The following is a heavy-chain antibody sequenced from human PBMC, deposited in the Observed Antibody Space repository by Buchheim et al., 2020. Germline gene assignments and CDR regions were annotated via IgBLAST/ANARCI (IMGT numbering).Heavy chain of an antibody. CDR1: SGSISSYY. J-gene: IGHJ5*02. CDR2: MYYSGRT. CDR3: AGRAYNWNDDNWFDP. D-gene: IGHD1-1*01. Sequence: QVQLQESGPGLVKPSETLSLTCTVSSGSISSYYWSWIRQPPGKGLEWIGYMYYSGRTNYNPSLKSRVTISVDTFNNQFSLKLSSVTAADTAVYYCAGRAYNWNDDNWFDPWGQGTL. V-gene: IGHV4-59*01.